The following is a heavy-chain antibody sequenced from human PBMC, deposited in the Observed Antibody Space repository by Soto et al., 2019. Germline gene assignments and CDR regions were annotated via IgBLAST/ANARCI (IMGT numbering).Heavy chain of an antibody. CDR3: ARGLPTVTPSFPPPAADY. J-gene: IGHJ4*02. CDR2: IIPIFGTA. V-gene: IGHV1-69*12. Sequence: QVQLVQSGAEVKKPGSSVKVSCKASGGTFSSYAISWVRQAPGQGLEWMGGIIPIFGTANYAQKFQGRVTNTADESTSTAYMELSSLRSEDTAVYYCARGLPTVTPSFPPPAADYWGQGTLVTVSS. D-gene: IGHD4-17*01. CDR1: GGTFSSYA.